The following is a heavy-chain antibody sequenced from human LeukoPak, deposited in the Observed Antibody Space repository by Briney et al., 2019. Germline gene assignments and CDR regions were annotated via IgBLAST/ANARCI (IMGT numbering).Heavy chain of an antibody. V-gene: IGHV3-48*01. Sequence: GGSLRLSCAPSGSTFSSYSMNWVHQAPGKGLEWVSYIISSSSTIYYADSVKGRFTISGDNAKNSLYLQMNSLRAEDTAVYYCARDQDGSYKAGYYFDYWGQGTLVTVSS. CDR1: GSTFSSYS. J-gene: IGHJ4*02. CDR3: ARDQDGSYKAGYYFDY. CDR2: IISSSSTI. D-gene: IGHD1-26*01.